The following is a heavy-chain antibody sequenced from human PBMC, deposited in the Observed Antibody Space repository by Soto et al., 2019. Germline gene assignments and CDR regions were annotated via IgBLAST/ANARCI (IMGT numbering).Heavy chain of an antibody. Sequence: QVQLVQSGAEVKKPGSSVKVSCKASGGTFSSYTISWVRQAPGQGLEWMGRIIPILGIANYAQKYQGRVTITADKSTSKDYMELSSLRAEDRPLYYCAELELNEFDPLSQGTLVTVSS. J-gene: IGHJ5*02. D-gene: IGHD1-7*01. CDR2: IIPILGIA. V-gene: IGHV1-69*02. CDR1: GGTFSSYT. CDR3: AELELNEFDP.